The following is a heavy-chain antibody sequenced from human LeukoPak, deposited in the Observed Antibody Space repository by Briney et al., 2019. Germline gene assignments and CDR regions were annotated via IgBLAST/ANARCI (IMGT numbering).Heavy chain of an antibody. D-gene: IGHD2/OR15-2a*01. Sequence: GGSLRLSCTASGFSFSSYAMSWVRQAPGKGLEWVSTIAGTGDTTFYADSVKGRFTISRDTSRNTLSLQMNSLRVEDTAVYYCARDRESTNFRLGYWGQGSLVTVSS. J-gene: IGHJ4*02. CDR2: IAGTGDTT. CDR3: ARDRESTNFRLGY. CDR1: GFSFSSYA. V-gene: IGHV3-23*01.